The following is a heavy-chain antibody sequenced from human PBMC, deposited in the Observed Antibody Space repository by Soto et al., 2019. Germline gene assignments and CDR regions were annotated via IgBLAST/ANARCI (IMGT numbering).Heavy chain of an antibody. Sequence: GGSLRLSCAASGFTFRDYAMHWVRQAPGKGLDWVAFIWYDGGDKYYADSVKGRFTVSRDNSKNTLNLQMNSLGAEDTAVYFCARGQPDYYSYYFDYWGQGTPVTVSS. J-gene: IGHJ4*02. CDR2: IWYDGGDK. CDR1: GFTFRDYA. V-gene: IGHV3-33*01. CDR3: ARGQPDYYSYYFDY. D-gene: IGHD3-9*01.